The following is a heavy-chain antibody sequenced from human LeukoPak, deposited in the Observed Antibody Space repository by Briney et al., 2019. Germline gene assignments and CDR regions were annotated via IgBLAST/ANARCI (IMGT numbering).Heavy chain of an antibody. CDR1: GGSISSYY. V-gene: IGHV4-4*07. CDR3: AREGDYYASGSYDY. CDR2: MYTSGST. J-gene: IGHJ4*02. D-gene: IGHD3-10*01. Sequence: SETLSLTCTVSGGSISSYYWSWIRQPAGKGLEWVGRMYTSGSTNYNPSFKSRVTMSVAPPKTQSSLKLSSVTAADTAVYYCAREGDYYASGSYDYWGQGTLVTVSS.